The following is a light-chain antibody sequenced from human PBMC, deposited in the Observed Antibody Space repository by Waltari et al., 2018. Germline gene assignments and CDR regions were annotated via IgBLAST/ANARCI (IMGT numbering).Light chain of an antibody. J-gene: IGLJ3*02. CDR3: CSYEPFNRV. V-gene: IGLV2-23*01. CDR1: NNL. CDR2: ATT. Sequence: QSALTQPASVSGSPGQSITISCSGTNNLVSWYQQFPAKVPKLVIYATTERPSGVSNRFSGSKSCDTASLTISGLQPGDEADYYCCSYEPFNRVFGGGTKLTVL.